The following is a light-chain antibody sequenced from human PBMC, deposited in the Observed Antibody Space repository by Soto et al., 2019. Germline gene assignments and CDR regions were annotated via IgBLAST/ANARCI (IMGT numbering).Light chain of an antibody. J-gene: IGLJ2*01. CDR1: SSNSGNNY. CDR3: GTWDSSLSAVV. CDR2: DNN. Sequence: QSVLTQPPSVSAAPGQKVTISCSGSSSNSGNNYVSWYQQLPGTAPKLLIYDNNKRPSGIPDRFSGSKSGTSATLCITGLQTGDEADYYCGTWDSSLSAVVFGGGTKLTVL. V-gene: IGLV1-51*01.